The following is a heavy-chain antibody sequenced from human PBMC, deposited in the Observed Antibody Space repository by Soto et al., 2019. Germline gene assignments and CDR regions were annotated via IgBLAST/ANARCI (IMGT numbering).Heavy chain of an antibody. Sequence: PSETLSLTCTVPGGSISSYYWSWIRQPAGKGLEWIGRIYTSGSTNYNPSLKSRVTMSVDTSKNQFSLKLSSVTAADTAVYYCARALGVLLWGWFDPRGQGTLVTVSP. CDR1: GGSISSYY. CDR2: IYTSGST. CDR3: ARALGVLLWGWFDP. V-gene: IGHV4-4*07. J-gene: IGHJ5*02. D-gene: IGHD3-10*01.